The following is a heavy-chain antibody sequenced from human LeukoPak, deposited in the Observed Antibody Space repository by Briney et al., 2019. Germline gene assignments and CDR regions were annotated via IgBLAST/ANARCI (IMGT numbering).Heavy chain of an antibody. V-gene: IGHV3-7*01. CDR3: ASHHSWELQGAFDY. CDR1: GFTFSSYW. CDR2: VKQDGSEK. D-gene: IGHD1-26*01. J-gene: IGHJ4*02. Sequence: GGSLRLSCAASGFTFSSYWMSWVRQAPGKGLEWVANVKQDGSEKYYVDSVKGRFTICRDNAKNSLYLQMNSLRAEDTAVYYCASHHSWELQGAFDYWGQGTLVTVSS.